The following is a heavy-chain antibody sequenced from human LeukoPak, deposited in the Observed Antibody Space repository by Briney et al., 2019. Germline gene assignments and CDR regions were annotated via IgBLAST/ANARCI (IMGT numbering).Heavy chain of an antibody. CDR2: IGPHSTFT. V-gene: IGHV1-2*02. J-gene: IGHJ4*02. D-gene: IGHD2-21*01. Sequence: GASVKVSCKSSGFTFTDHYIHWVRQSPGQGLEWMGYIGPHSTFTSSPQEFQGRVTMTRDASMSTAYMELTRLTSDDTAVYYCVREGEGPPSKDFDYWGQGTLVTVSS. CDR3: VREGEGPPSKDFDY. CDR1: GFTFTDHY.